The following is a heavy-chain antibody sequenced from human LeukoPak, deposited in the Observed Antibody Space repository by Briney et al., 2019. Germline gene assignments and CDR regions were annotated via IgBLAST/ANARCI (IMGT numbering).Heavy chain of an antibody. D-gene: IGHD2-21*02. J-gene: IGHJ4*02. CDR1: GGSISSYY. CDR3: ATCGGDCYFYRNFDY. Sequence: SEALSLTCTVSGGSISSYYWSWIRQPPGKGLEWIGEINHSGSTNYNPSLKSRVTISVDTSKNQFSLKLSSVTAADTAVYYCATCGGDCYFYRNFDYWGQGTLVAVSS. CDR2: INHSGST. V-gene: IGHV4-34*01.